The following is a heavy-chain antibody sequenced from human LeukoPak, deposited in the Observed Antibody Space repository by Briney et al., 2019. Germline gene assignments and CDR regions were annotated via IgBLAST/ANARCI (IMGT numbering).Heavy chain of an antibody. D-gene: IGHD6-13*01. V-gene: IGHV4-59*08. J-gene: IGHJ4*02. CDR1: GGSISNYY. Sequence: PSETLSPTCTVSGGSISNYYWSWIRQPPRKGLEWIGYIYYSGSSNYNPSLKSRVTISVDTSKNQFSLKLSSVTAADTAVYYCARHWETSSWYVDYWGQGTLVTVPS. CDR2: IYYSGSS. CDR3: ARHWETSSWYVDY.